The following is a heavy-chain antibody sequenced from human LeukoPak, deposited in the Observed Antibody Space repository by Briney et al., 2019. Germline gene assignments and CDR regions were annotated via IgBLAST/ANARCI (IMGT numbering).Heavy chain of an antibody. D-gene: IGHD3-3*01. CDR3: AREGGFYRPLDY. V-gene: IGHV4-4*02. CDR1: GGSISSTNW. J-gene: IGHJ4*02. Sequence: KPSGTLSLICGVSGGSISSTNWWTWVRQPPGKGLEWIGEVHLDGRTNYNPSLESRLTMSVDLSENHISLKLTSVTAADTAVYYCAREGGFYRPLDYSGQGTLVIVSS. CDR2: VHLDGRT.